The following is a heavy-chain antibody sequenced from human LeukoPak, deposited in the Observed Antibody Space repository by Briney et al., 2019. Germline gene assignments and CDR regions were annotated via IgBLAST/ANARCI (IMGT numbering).Heavy chain of an antibody. Sequence: ASVKVSCKVSGYTLTELSMHWVRQAPGKGLEWMGGFDPEDGETIYAQKFQGRVTMTEGTSTDTAYMELSSLKSEDTAVYYCATALVRPFDYWGQGTLVTVSS. V-gene: IGHV1-24*01. CDR2: FDPEDGET. CDR3: ATALVRPFDY. CDR1: GYTLTELS. D-gene: IGHD2-2*01. J-gene: IGHJ4*02.